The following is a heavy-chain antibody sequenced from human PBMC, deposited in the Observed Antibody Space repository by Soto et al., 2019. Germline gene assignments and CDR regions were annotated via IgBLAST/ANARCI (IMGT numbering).Heavy chain of an antibody. CDR3: VRGHSPGTGWHINT. J-gene: IGHJ5*02. Sequence: GGSLRVSCAGSGFIFISYSIHWGRQAPGKGLEWAAVIPHDGGHYYADSVKGRFALSRDNSGNTVYLQMSSLRPEDTAVYYCVRGHSPGTGWHINTWGRGTLVTVSS. D-gene: IGHD6-19*01. CDR2: IPHDGGH. V-gene: IGHV3-30*09. CDR1: GFIFISYS.